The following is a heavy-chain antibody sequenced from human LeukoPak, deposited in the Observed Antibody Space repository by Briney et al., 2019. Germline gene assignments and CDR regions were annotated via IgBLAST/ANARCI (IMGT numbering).Heavy chain of an antibody. CDR2: IYYSGST. D-gene: IGHD2-15*01. V-gene: IGHV4-59*01. CDR1: GGSFSGYY. Sequence: SETLSLTCAVYGGSFSGYYWSWIRQPPGKGLEWIGYIYYSGSTNYNPSLKSRVTISVDTSKNQFSLKLSSVTAADTAVYYCARDVSGPLDYGMDVWGQGTTVTVSS. CDR3: ARDVSGPLDYGMDV. J-gene: IGHJ6*02.